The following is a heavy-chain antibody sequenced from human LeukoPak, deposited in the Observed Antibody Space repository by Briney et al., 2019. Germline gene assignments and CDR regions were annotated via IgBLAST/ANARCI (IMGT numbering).Heavy chain of an antibody. V-gene: IGHV3-7*01. CDR3: ARDVVTTVTTGILTWYYYGMDV. CDR2: IKQDGSGK. CDR1: GFTFSSYW. D-gene: IGHD4-17*01. Sequence: QSGGSLRLSCAASGFTFSSYWMSWVRQAPGKGLEWVANIKQDGSGKYYVDSVKGRFTISRDNAKNSLYLQMNSLRAEDTAVYYCARDVVTTVTTGILTWYYYGMDVWGQGTTVTVSS. J-gene: IGHJ6*02.